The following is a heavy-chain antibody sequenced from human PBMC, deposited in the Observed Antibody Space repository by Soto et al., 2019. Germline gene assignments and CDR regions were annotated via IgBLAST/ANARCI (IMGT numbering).Heavy chain of an antibody. Sequence: EVQLLESGGGLVQPGGSLRISCAASGFTFSSYDMGWVRQAPRKGLEWVSAIRGSGGSTYYADSVKGRFTISRDNSKNTLYLQMNSLRAEDTAVYYCAKAGYCSSATCATRYYYMDVWGKGPTVTVSS. V-gene: IGHV3-23*01. CDR1: GFTFSSYD. D-gene: IGHD2-2*01. J-gene: IGHJ6*03. CDR2: IRGSGGST. CDR3: AKAGYCSSATCATRYYYMDV.